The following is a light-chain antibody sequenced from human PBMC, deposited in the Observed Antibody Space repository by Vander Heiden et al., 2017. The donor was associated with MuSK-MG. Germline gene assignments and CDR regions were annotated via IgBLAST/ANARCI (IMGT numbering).Light chain of an antibody. J-gene: IGKJ3*01. V-gene: IGKV1-39*01. Sequence: DIQMTQSRSSLSASVGDRVTITCRATQSISRYLNWYQQKPGKAPKLLIYDASSVQSGVPSRFSGSGSGTDFTLTISSLQPEDFATYYCQQSDSTPFTFGSGTKVDIQ. CDR1: QSISRY. CDR2: DAS. CDR3: QQSDSTPFT.